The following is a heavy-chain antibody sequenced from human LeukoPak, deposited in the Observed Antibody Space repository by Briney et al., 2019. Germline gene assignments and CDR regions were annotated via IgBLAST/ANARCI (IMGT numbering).Heavy chain of an antibody. CDR1: GGTFSTYA. CDR3: ARVREGPTTALGY. V-gene: IGHV1-69*05. D-gene: IGHD1-26*01. Sequence: GASVKVSCKASGGTFSTYAISWVRQAPGQGLEWMGGIIPIFGSTNYAQKFQGRVTITTDESTSTAYMELSSLRSEDTAVYYCARVREGPTTALGYWGQGTLVTVSS. J-gene: IGHJ4*02. CDR2: IIPIFGST.